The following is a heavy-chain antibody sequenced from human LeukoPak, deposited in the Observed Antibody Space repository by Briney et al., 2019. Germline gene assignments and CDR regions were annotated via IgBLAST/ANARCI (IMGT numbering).Heavy chain of an antibody. D-gene: IGHD3-22*01. Sequence: GGSLRLSCAASGFTFSSYGMHWVRQAPGKGLEWVAVISYDGSNKYYADSVKGRFTISRDNSKNTLYLQMNSLRDEDTAVYYCARVYYDTNGYLYLDYWGQGTLVTVSS. CDR3: ARVYYDTNGYLYLDY. CDR1: GFTFSSYG. V-gene: IGHV3-30*03. CDR2: ISYDGSNK. J-gene: IGHJ4*02.